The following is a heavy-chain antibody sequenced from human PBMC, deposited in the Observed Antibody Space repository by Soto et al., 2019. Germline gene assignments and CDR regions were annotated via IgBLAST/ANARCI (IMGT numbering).Heavy chain of an antibody. CDR2: IKQDGSEK. D-gene: IGHD3-22*01. V-gene: IGHV3-7*01. J-gene: IGHJ6*02. CDR3: ARVVDYCDPYYYYGMDV. CDR1: GFTFSSYW. Sequence: PGGSLRLSCAASGFTFSSYWMSWVRQAPGKGLEWVANIKQDGSEKYYVDSVKGRFTISGDNAKNSLYLQMNSLRAEDTAVYYCARVVDYCDPYYYYGMDVWGQGTTVTVSS.